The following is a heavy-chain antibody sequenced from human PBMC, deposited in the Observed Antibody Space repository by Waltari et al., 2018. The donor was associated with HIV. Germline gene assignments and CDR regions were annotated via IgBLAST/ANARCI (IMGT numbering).Heavy chain of an antibody. CDR2: ISSSGTI. Sequence: EVQLVESGGGLVQPGGSLRLSCPASGFPFTSYSMNWVRQAPGKGLEWVSYISSSGTIYYADSVKGRFTISRDNAKNSLYLQMNSLRAEDTAVYYCAASGYDANFDYWGQGTLVTVSS. CDR1: GFPFTSYS. V-gene: IGHV3-48*01. CDR3: AASGYDANFDY. D-gene: IGHD5-12*01. J-gene: IGHJ4*02.